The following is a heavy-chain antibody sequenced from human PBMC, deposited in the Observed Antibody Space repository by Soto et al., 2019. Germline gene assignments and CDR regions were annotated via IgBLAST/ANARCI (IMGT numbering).Heavy chain of an antibody. V-gene: IGHV3-15*01. Sequence: EVQLVESGGGLVKPGGSLRLSCAASGFTFSNAWMSWVRQAPGKGLEWVGRIKSKTDGRTTDYAAPVKGRFTISRDDSKNTLYLQMNSLKTEDTAVYYCTTEFGWLGDVLDYWGQGTLVTVSS. J-gene: IGHJ4*02. CDR2: IKSKTDGRTT. D-gene: IGHD3-10*01. CDR3: TTEFGWLGDVLDY. CDR1: GFTFSNAW.